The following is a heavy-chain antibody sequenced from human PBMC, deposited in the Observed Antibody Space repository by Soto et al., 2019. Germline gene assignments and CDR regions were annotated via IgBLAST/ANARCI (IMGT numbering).Heavy chain of an antibody. CDR2: IYYSGST. J-gene: IGHJ3*02. V-gene: IGHV4-30-4*01. CDR3: ARDPARYHYDTSGYHDAFDI. Sequence: PSETLSLTCTVSGGSISSGDYYWSWIRQPPGKGLGWIGYIYYSGSTYYNPSLKSRVTMSVDTSKNQFSLKLSSVTAADTAVYYCARDPARYHYDTSGYHDAFDIWGQGTMVTVSS. D-gene: IGHD3-22*01. CDR1: GGSISSGDYY.